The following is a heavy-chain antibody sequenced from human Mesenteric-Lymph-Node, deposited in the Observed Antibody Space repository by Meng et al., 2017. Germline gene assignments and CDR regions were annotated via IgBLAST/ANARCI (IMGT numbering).Heavy chain of an antibody. CDR2: INHSGST. Sequence: QVQLQQWGAGRLEPSATLSLTCAVYGGSFSGYYWSEIRQTPGKGLEWIGEINHSGSTNYNPSLKSRVTISVDTSKNQFSLKLSSVTAADTAVYYCARAAYHLDYWGQGTLVTFSS. CDR1: GGSFSGYY. CDR3: ARAAYHLDY. V-gene: IGHV4-34*01. D-gene: IGHD2-2*01. J-gene: IGHJ4*02.